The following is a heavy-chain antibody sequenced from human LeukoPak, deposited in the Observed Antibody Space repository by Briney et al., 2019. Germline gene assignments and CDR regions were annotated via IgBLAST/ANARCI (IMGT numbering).Heavy chain of an antibody. J-gene: IGHJ6*02. CDR1: GYTFTGYY. D-gene: IGHD6-13*01. CDR2: INPNSGGT. CDR3: ARMLIAAAAAHYYYYGMDV. Sequence: ASVKVSCEASGYTFTGYYMHWVRQAPGQGLEWMGWINPNSGGTNYAQKFQGWVTMTRDTSISTAYMELSRLRSDDTAVYYCARMLIAAAAAHYYYYGMDVWGQGTTVTVSS. V-gene: IGHV1-2*04.